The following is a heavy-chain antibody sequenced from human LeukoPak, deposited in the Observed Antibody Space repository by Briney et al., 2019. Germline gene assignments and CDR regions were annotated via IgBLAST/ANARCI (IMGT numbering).Heavy chain of an antibody. CDR2: IYSGGST. V-gene: IGHV3-66*01. J-gene: IGHJ5*02. CDR3: AKKTDFWSGYFAS. Sequence: PGGSLRLSCAASGFTVSSNYMSWVRQAPGKGLEWVSVIYSGGSTYYADSVKGRFTISRDNSKNTLYLQMNSLRAEDTAVYYCAKKTDFWSGYFASWGQGTLVTVSS. D-gene: IGHD3-3*01. CDR1: GFTVSSNY.